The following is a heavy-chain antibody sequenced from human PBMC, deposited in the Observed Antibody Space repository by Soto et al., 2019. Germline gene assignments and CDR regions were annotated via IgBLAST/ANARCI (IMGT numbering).Heavy chain of an antibody. CDR1: GFSISSGGYY. V-gene: IGHV4-31*03. CDR2: IYYSGST. Sequence: PSEILSLTCTVSGFSISSGGYYWTWIRQHPQKGLEWIGHIYYSGSTYYNPSLKSRVTVSVDTSKNQFSLKLSSVTAADTAVYYCARGVTTVTTLDYWGQGTLVTVSS. J-gene: IGHJ4*02. CDR3: ARGVTTVTTLDY. D-gene: IGHD4-4*01.